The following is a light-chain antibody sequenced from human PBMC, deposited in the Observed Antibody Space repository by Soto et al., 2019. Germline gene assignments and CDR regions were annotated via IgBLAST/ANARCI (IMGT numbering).Light chain of an antibody. CDR2: EVS. J-gene: IGLJ2*01. CDR1: SSDIGDYDY. V-gene: IGLV2-14*01. CDR3: SSYTSSSTYAV. Sequence: ALTQPASVSGSPGQSITISCTGTSSDIGDYDYVSWYQHHPGKAPKLMIYEVSNRPSGISNRFSGSKSGNTASLTISGLQAEDEADYFCSSYTSSSTYAVFGGGTKLTVL.